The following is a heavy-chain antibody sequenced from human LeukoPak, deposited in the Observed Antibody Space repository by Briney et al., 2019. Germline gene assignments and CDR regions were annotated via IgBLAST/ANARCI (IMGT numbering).Heavy chain of an antibody. J-gene: IGHJ4*02. D-gene: IGHD2-8*02. CDR1: GYSISSGYY. CDR2: IYHSGRT. Sequence: SETLSLTCTVSGYSISSGYYWGWIRQPPGKGLEWIGSIYHSGRTFYNPSLKSRVTISVYTSKNQFSLKLSSVTAADTAVYYCARAVAYGIDTGYFDYWGQGTLVTVSS. V-gene: IGHV4-38-2*02. CDR3: ARAVAYGIDTGYFDY.